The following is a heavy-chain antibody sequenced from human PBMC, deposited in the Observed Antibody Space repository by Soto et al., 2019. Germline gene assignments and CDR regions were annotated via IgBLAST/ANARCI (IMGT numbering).Heavy chain of an antibody. D-gene: IGHD2-2*02. V-gene: IGHV5-51*01. CDR3: ARLPSDCSSTSCYNGGWFGP. Sequence: PGESLKISCKGSGYSFTSYWIGWVRQMPGKGLEWMGIIYPGDSDTRYSPSFQGQVTISADKSISTAYLQWSSLKASDTAMYYCARLPSDCSSTSCYNGGWFGPWGQGTLVTVSS. CDR1: GYSFTSYW. J-gene: IGHJ5*02. CDR2: IYPGDSDT.